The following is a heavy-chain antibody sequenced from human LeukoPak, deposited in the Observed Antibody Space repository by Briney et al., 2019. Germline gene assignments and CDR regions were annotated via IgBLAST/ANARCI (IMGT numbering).Heavy chain of an antibody. D-gene: IGHD4-11*01. CDR1: GFTFSDYY. CDR3: ARCDYSNYYYYYGMDV. J-gene: IGHJ6*02. CDR2: IYHSGST. V-gene: IGHV4-34*01. Sequence: PGGSLRLSCAASGFTFSDYYMSWIRQAPGKGLEWIGEIYHSGSTNYNPSLKSRVTISVDKSKNQFSLKLSSVTAADTAVYYCARCDYSNYYYYYGMDVWGQGTTVTVSS.